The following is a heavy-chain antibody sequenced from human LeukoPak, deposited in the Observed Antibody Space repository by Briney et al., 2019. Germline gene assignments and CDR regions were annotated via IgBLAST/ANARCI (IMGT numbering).Heavy chain of an antibody. Sequence: PSETLSLTCTVSGGSISSSSYYWGWIRQPPGKGLEWIGSIYYSGSTYYNPSLKSRVTISVDTSKNQFSLNLSSVTAADTAVYYCARALSGSYSNLDYWGQGTLVTVSS. CDR1: GGSISSSSYY. CDR3: ARALSGSYSNLDY. V-gene: IGHV4-39*07. J-gene: IGHJ4*02. CDR2: IYYSGST. D-gene: IGHD3-10*01.